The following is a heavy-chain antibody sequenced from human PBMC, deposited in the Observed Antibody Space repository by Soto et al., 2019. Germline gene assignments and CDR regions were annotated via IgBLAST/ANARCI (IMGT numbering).Heavy chain of an antibody. CDR1: GFTVSSNY. Sequence: GGSLRLSCAASGFTVSSNYMSWVRQAPGKGLEWVSVIYSGGSTYYADSVKGRFTISRHNSKNTLYLQMNSLRAEDTAMYYCAKGQHCSSTSCYFYYYGMDVWGQGITVTVSS. V-gene: IGHV3-53*04. D-gene: IGHD2-2*01. CDR3: AKGQHCSSTSCYFYYYGMDV. J-gene: IGHJ6*02. CDR2: IYSGGST.